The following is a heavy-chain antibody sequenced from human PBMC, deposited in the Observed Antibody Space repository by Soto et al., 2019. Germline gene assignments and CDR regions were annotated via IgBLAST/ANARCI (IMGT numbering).Heavy chain of an antibody. CDR1: GFTFRTYT. Sequence: EVQLVESGGGLVKPGGSLRFYCISSGFTFRTYTMNWVRQAPGKGLEWVSGIRGFSPYTFYAESVKGRFTISRDNAKNSLYLQMNSLRAEDTAVYYCARDRGYDAHDYYYNAMDVWGQGTTVTVSS. V-gene: IGHV3-21*01. CDR3: ARDRGYDAHDYYYNAMDV. D-gene: IGHD2-15*01. J-gene: IGHJ6*02. CDR2: IRGFSPYT.